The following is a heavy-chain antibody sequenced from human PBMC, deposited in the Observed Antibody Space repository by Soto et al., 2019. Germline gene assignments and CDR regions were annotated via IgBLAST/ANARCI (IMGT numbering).Heavy chain of an antibody. CDR2: IRGTGGNT. J-gene: IGHJ4*02. CDR3: AKSFSSNWYDYFDY. CDR1: GFTLKTYA. Sequence: GGSLRLSCAASGFTLKTYAMSWVRQAPGQGLEWVSTIRGTGGNTYYADSVKGRFTISRDNSKNTLYLQMTTLRAEDTALYYCAKSFSSNWYDYFDYWGQGSLVTVSS. D-gene: IGHD6-13*01. V-gene: IGHV3-23*01.